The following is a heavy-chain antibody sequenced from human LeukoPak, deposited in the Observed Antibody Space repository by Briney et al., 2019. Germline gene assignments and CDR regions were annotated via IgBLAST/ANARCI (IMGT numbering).Heavy chain of an antibody. CDR1: GFTFSSYA. CDR3: AKDKGPPDYGDYLGY. CDR2: ISGSGGST. D-gene: IGHD4-17*01. Sequence: GGSLRLSCAASGFTFSSYAMSWVRQAPGKGLEWVSAISGSGGSTYYADSVKGRFTISRDNSKNTLYLQMNSLRAEDTAVYYCAKDKGPPDYGDYLGYWGQGTLVTVSS. V-gene: IGHV3-23*01. J-gene: IGHJ4*02.